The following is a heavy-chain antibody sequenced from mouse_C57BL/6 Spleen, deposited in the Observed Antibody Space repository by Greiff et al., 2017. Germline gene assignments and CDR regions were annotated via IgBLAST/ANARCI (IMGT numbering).Heavy chain of an antibody. CDR3: ARSTGSSYDYAMDY. CDR2: INPSSGYT. J-gene: IGHJ4*01. V-gene: IGHV1-4*01. Sequence: QVQLQQSGAELARPGASVKMSCKASGYTFTSYTMPWVKQSPGQGLEWIGYINPSSGYTKYNQKFKDKATLSADKASSTAYMQLSSLTSEDSAVYYCARSTGSSYDYAMDYWGQGTSVTVSS. D-gene: IGHD1-1*01. CDR1: GYTFTSYT.